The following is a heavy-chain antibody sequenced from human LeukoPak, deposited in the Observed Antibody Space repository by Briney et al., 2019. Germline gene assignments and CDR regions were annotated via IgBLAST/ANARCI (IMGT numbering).Heavy chain of an antibody. Sequence: SETLSLTCAVSGGSISSSNWWSWVRQPPGKGLEWIGEIYHSGSTYYNPSLKSRVTISVDTSKNQFSLKLTSVTAADTAVYYCARDPYGDYVFDPWGQGTLVTVSS. CDR2: IYHSGST. J-gene: IGHJ5*02. CDR3: ARDPYGDYVFDP. CDR1: GGSISSSNW. V-gene: IGHV4-4*02. D-gene: IGHD4-17*01.